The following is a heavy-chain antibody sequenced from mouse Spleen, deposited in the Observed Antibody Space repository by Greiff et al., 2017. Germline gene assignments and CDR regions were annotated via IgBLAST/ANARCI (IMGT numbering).Heavy chain of an antibody. D-gene: IGHD2-1*01. CDR3: ARYYGNFEDYFDY. CDR2: IHPNSGST. J-gene: IGHJ2*01. CDR1: GYTFTSYW. V-gene: IGHV1-64*01. Sequence: QVQLKQSGAELVKPGASVKLSCKASGYTFTSYWMHWVKQRPGHGLEWIGMIHPNSGSTNYNEKFKSKATLTVDKSSSTAYMQLSSLTSEDSAVYYCARYYGNFEDYFDYWGQGTTLTVSS.